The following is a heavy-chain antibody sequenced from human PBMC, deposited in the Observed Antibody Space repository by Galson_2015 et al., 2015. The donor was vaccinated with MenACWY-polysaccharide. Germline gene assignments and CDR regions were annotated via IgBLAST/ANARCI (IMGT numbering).Heavy chain of an antibody. D-gene: IGHD5-24*01. Sequence: SLRLSCAASGFTFSSYAMSWVRQAPGKGLEWVSAISGSGGSTNYADSVKGRFTISRDNSKNTLYLQMNSLGAEDTALYYCAKDLRIGDGYNLDYWGQGTLVTVSS. V-gene: IGHV3-23*01. CDR2: ISGSGGST. J-gene: IGHJ4*02. CDR3: AKDLRIGDGYNLDY. CDR1: GFTFSSYA.